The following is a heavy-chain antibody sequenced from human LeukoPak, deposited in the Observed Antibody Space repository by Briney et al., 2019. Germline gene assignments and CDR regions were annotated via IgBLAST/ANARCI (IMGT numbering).Heavy chain of an antibody. CDR3: ARAQRYCTNGVCYGTKYYYYMDV. V-gene: IGHV4-59*12. CDR1: GGSISSYY. Sequence: PSETLSLTCTVSGGSISSYYWSWIRQPPGKGLEWIGYFSYTGSTTYNPSLKSRVTISVDTSKNQFSLKLSSVTAADTAVYYCARAQRYCTNGVCYGTKYYYYMDVWGKGTTVTVSS. CDR2: FSYTGST. J-gene: IGHJ6*03. D-gene: IGHD2-8*01.